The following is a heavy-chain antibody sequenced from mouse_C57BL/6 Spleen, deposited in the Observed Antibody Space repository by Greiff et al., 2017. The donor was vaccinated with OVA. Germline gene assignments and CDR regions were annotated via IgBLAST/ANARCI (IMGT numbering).Heavy chain of an antibody. CDR2: IYPGDGDT. CDR1: GYAFSSSW. Sequence: QVQLKQSGPELVKPGASVKISCKASGYAFSSSWMNWVKQRPGKGLEWIGRIYPGDGDTNYNGKFKGKATLTADKSSSTAYMQLSSLTSEDSAVYFCARHEGEGYYGNPAWFAYWGQGTLVTVSA. J-gene: IGHJ3*01. CDR3: ARHEGEGYYGNPAWFAY. D-gene: IGHD2-1*01. V-gene: IGHV1-82*01.